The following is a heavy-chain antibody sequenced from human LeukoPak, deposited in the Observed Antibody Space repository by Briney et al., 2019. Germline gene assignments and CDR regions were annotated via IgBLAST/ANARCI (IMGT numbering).Heavy chain of an antibody. J-gene: IGHJ4*02. D-gene: IGHD6-19*01. CDR3: SRSITGSGWKYYFDF. V-gene: IGHV3-49*04. CDR2: TRSKSLGATT. CDR1: GFTFGDYA. Sequence: PGGSLRLPCIVSGFTFGDYAMTWVRQAPGKGLEWVGFTRSKSLGATTEYAASVKDRFIVSRDDSTSIAYLQMNSLKTEDTAVYYCSRSITGSGWKYYFDFWGQGALVTVSS.